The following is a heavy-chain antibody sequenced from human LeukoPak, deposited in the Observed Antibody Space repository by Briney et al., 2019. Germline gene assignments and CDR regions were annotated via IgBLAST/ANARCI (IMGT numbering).Heavy chain of an antibody. CDR1: GGSFSGYY. CDR2: INHSGST. Sequence: SETLSLTCAVYGGSFSGYYWSWIRQPPGRGLEWIGEINHSGSTNYNPSLKSRVTLSVDTSKNQFSLKLSSVTAADTAVYYCARGPPRYRIDYWDQGTLVTVSS. V-gene: IGHV4-34*01. CDR3: ARGPPRYRIDY. D-gene: IGHD1-14*01. J-gene: IGHJ4*02.